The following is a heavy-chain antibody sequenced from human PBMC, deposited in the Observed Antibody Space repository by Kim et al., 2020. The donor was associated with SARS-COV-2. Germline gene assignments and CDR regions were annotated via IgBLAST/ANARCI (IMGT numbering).Heavy chain of an antibody. J-gene: IGHJ4*02. CDR2: ST. CDR3: ARIGGSYGDY. V-gene: IGHV3-74*01. D-gene: IGHD5-18*01. Sequence: STSYADSVKGRITIARDTAKNTLYLQMNRRRAEDTAVYYCARIGGSYGDYWGQGTLVTVSS.